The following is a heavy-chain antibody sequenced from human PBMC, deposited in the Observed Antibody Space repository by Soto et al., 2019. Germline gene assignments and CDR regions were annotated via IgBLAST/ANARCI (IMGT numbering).Heavy chain of an antibody. J-gene: IGHJ4*02. CDR2: IYYSGST. D-gene: IGHD1-1*01. CDR1: GGSISSYY. Sequence: SETLSLTCTVSGGSISSYYWSWIRQPPGKGLEWIGYIYYSGSTNYNPSLKSRVTISVDTSKNQFSLKLSSVTAADTAVYYCARDSRGTGFDYWGQGILVTVS. CDR3: ARDSRGTGFDY. V-gene: IGHV4-59*01.